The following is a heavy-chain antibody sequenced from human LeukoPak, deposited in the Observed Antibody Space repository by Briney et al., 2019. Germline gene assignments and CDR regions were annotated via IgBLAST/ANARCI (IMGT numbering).Heavy chain of an antibody. CDR3: ARAGRVTYYYYYMDV. Sequence: ASVKVSCKASGYTFTSYDINWVRQATGQGLEWMGWMNPNSGNTGYAQKFQGRVTMTRNTSISTAYMGLSSLRSEDTAVYYCARAGRVTYYYYYMDVWGKGTTVTVSS. CDR1: GYTFTSYD. V-gene: IGHV1-8*01. D-gene: IGHD3-16*01. J-gene: IGHJ6*03. CDR2: MNPNSGNT.